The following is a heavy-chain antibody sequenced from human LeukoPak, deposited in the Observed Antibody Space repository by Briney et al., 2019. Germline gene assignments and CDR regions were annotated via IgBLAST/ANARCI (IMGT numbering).Heavy chain of an antibody. CDR3: VKSGSYSSPYYFDY. J-gene: IGHJ4*02. Sequence: GGSLRLSCAASGFTFDNYAMYWVRQAPGKGLEWVSGITWNSGSIDYADSVKGRFTISRDNANNSLYLQMNSLRPEDMALYYCVKSGSYSSPYYFDYWGQGTLVTVSS. V-gene: IGHV3-9*03. CDR2: ITWNSGSI. D-gene: IGHD3-10*01. CDR1: GFTFDNYA.